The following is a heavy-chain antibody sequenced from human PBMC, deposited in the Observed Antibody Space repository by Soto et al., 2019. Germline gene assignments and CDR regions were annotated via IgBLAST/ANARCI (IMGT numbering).Heavy chain of an antibody. V-gene: IGHV4-39*01. D-gene: IGHD1-26*01. Sequence: PSETLSLTCTVSGGSISSYYWGWIRQPPGKGLEWIGSIYYSGSTYYNPSLKSRVTISVDTSKNQFSLKLSSVTAADTAVYYCARLIVGAQCAFDIWGQGTMVTVSS. CDR3: ARLIVGAQCAFDI. CDR1: GGSISSYY. CDR2: IYYSGST. J-gene: IGHJ3*02.